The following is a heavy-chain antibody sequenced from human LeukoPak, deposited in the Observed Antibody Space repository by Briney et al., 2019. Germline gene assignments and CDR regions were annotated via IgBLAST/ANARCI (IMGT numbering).Heavy chain of an antibody. V-gene: IGHV4-34*01. J-gene: IGHJ5*02. CDR3: ARGIAAAGRSVWFDP. CDR1: GGSFSGYY. D-gene: IGHD6-13*01. Sequence: PSETLSLTCAVYGGSFSGYYWSWIRQPPGKGLEWIGEINHSGSTNYNPSLKSRVTISVDTSKNQFSLKLSSVTAADTAVYYCARGIAAAGRSVWFDPWGQGTLVTVSS. CDR2: INHSGST.